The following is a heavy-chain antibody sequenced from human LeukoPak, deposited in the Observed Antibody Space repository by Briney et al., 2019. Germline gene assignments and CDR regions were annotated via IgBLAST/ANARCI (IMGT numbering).Heavy chain of an antibody. Sequence: GESLKISRKASGYSFYSYCLGWVRQMPGKGLEWMGIIYPGDSDTRYSPSFQGQVTISADKSISTAYLQWSSLKASDTAMYYCASRHCGGDCIAYWGRETLVTVSS. V-gene: IGHV5-51*01. CDR3: ASRHCGGDCIAY. J-gene: IGHJ4*02. CDR2: IYPGDSDT. CDR1: GYSFYSYC. D-gene: IGHD2-21*02.